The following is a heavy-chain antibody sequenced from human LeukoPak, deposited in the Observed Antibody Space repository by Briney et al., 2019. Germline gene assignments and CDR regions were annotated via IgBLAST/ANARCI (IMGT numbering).Heavy chain of an antibody. CDR3: ARGGKYYYGSGSYLGY. CDR1: GGTFSSYA. J-gene: IGHJ4*02. CDR2: IIPIFGTA. V-gene: IGHV1-69*05. Sequence: SVKVSCKASGGTFSSYAISWVRQAPGQGLEWMGGIIPIFGTANYAQKFKGRVTITTDEYKSTDYMELSSLRSEDTAVYYCARGGKYYYGSGSYLGYWGQGTLVTVSS. D-gene: IGHD3-10*01.